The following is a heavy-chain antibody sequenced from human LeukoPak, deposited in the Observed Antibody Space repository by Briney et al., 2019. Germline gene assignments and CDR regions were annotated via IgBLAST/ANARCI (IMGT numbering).Heavy chain of an antibody. CDR2: ISSSSSYI. Sequence: GGSLRLSCAASGFTFSSYSMNWVRQAPGKGLEWVPSISSSSSYIYYADSVKGRFTISRDNAKNSLYLQMNSLRAEDTAVYYCARDDSSGYYSFAFDIWGQGTMVTVSS. J-gene: IGHJ3*02. D-gene: IGHD3-22*01. CDR1: GFTFSSYS. V-gene: IGHV3-21*01. CDR3: ARDDSSGYYSFAFDI.